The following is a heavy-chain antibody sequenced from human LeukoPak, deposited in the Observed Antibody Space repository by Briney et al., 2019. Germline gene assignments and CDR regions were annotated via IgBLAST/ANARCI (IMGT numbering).Heavy chain of an antibody. CDR3: ARHIGGGIEDMDV. Sequence: PSETLSLTCIVSGGSIGTYYWSWVRQSPGKGLEWIGYIYVTGNRYNPYLQSRVTISVDTSRNQFFLKMSSVTAADTAVYYCARHIGGGIEDMDVRGKGTKVTVSS. D-gene: IGHD3-16*02. CDR2: IYVTGN. J-gene: IGHJ6*03. CDR1: GGSIGTYY. V-gene: IGHV4-59*08.